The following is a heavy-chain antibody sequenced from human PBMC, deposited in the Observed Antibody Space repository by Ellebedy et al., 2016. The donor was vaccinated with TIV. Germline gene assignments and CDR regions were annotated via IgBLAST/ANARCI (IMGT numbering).Heavy chain of an antibody. J-gene: IGHJ4*02. V-gene: IGHV3-53*01. CDR3: ARLKYGGTVDY. CDR2: IYSGGDT. CDR1: GITVSSTY. Sequence: PGGALRLSCAASGITVSSTYMSWVRQAPGKGLEWGSVIYSGGDTYHADSVKGRLTISRDHSKNTVYLQMNSLRTDDTAVYYCARLKYGGTVDYWGQGTLITVSS. D-gene: IGHD4/OR15-4a*01.